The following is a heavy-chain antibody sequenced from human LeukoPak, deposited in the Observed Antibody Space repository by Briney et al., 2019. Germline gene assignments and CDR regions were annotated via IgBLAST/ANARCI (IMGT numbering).Heavy chain of an antibody. J-gene: IGHJ4*02. CDR3: AREYLEYGSGNDYSDY. V-gene: IGHV4-61*02. CDR1: GGSISSGSYY. CDR2: IYTSGST. Sequence: SQTLSLTCTVSGGSISSGSYYWSWIRQPAGKGLEWIGRIYTSGSTNYNPSLKSRVTISVDTSKNQFSLKLSSVTAADTAVYYCAREYLEYGSGNDYSDYWGQGTLVTVSS. D-gene: IGHD3-10*01.